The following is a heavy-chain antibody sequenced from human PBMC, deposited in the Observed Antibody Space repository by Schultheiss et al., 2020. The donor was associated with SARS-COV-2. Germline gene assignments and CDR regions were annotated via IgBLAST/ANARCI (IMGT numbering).Heavy chain of an antibody. J-gene: IGHJ5*02. CDR1: GGSVSSGSYY. V-gene: IGHV4-61*01. D-gene: IGHD3-16*01. Sequence: SETLSLTCTVSGGSVSSGSYYWSWIRQPPGKGLEWIGYIYYSGSTNYNPSLKSRVTMSIDTSKNQFSLKLRSVTAADTAVYYCAREGGWFDPWGQGTLVTVSS. CDR3: AREGGWFDP. CDR2: IYYSGST.